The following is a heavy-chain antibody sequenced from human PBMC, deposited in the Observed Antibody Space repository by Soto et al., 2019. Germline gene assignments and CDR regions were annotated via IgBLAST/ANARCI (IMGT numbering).Heavy chain of an antibody. Sequence: EVQLLESGGGLVQPGRSLRLSCAASGFTFSNYAMSWVRQAPGQGLDWVSAISGSGGTTYYADSVKGRFTISRDNSKNTLFLQMNSLRAEDAAVYDCAKFFVETGSNSGWPWYFHYVGQGTLVTVSS. J-gene: IGHJ4*02. CDR3: AKFFVETGSNSGWPWYFHY. D-gene: IGHD6-25*01. V-gene: IGHV3-23*01. CDR2: ISGSGGTT. CDR1: GFTFSNYA.